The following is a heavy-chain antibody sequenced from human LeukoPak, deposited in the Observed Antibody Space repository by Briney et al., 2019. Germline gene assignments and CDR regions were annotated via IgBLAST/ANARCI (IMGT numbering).Heavy chain of an antibody. Sequence: GGSLRLSCAASGFTFSSYWMSWVRQAPGKALEWVANIKQDGSEKYYVDSVKGRFTISRDNAKNSLYLQMNSLRAEDTAVYYRARGEGYDFWSGYYYQDYYYGMDVWGQGTTVTVSS. D-gene: IGHD3-3*01. CDR3: ARGEGYDFWSGYYYQDYYYGMDV. V-gene: IGHV3-7*01. CDR2: IKQDGSEK. J-gene: IGHJ6*02. CDR1: GFTFSSYW.